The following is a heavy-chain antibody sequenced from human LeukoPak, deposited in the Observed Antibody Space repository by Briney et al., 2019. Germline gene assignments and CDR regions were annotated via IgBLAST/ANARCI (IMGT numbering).Heavy chain of an antibody. J-gene: IGHJ3*01. D-gene: IGHD3-22*01. CDR1: GYTFTGYY. Sequence: GASVRVSCKASGYTFTGYYVNWVRQAPGQGLEWMGWINPSSGGTNFAQKFQGKLTMTRDTSISTAYMGLSRLRSDDTALYFCAREIDYYDSRGTAWGQGTLVIVSS. V-gene: IGHV1-2*02. CDR3: AREIDYYDSRGTA. CDR2: INPSSGGT.